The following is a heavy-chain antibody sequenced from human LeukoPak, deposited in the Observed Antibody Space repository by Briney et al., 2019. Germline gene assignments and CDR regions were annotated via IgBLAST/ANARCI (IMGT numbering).Heavy chain of an antibody. D-gene: IGHD1-26*01. CDR1: GYTFTGYY. V-gene: IGHV1-2*02. CDR3: AREGLDPSGSSRGDYFDY. J-gene: IGHJ4*02. Sequence: ASVKVSCKASGYTFTGYYMHWVRQAPGQGLEWMGWINPNSGGTNYAQKFQGRVTMTRDTSISTAYMELSRLRSDDTAVYYCAREGLDPSGSSRGDYFDYWGQGTLVTVSS. CDR2: INPNSGGT.